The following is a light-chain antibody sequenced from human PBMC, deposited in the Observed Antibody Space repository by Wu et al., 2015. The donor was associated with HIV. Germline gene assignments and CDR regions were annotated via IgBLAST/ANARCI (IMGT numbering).Light chain of an antibody. CDR3: QQYDISPWT. Sequence: ETVLTQSPGTLSLSPGERATLSCRASQSVSSSYLAWYQQQPGQAPGLLIYGASSRATGIPDRFSGSGSGTDFTLTISRVEPEDFAVYYCQQYDISPWTFGQGTKVEIK. J-gene: IGKJ1*01. CDR1: QSVSSSY. V-gene: IGKV3-20*01. CDR2: GAS.